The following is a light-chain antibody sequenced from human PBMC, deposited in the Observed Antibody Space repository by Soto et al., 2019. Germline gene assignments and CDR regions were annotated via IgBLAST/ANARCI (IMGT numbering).Light chain of an antibody. V-gene: IGKV3-20*01. Sequence: EILLTQSPCIMYLSPGERATLSCGAGQTVGRSYLAWYQQKPGQAPRLLIFGTSTRATGIPDRFSGGGSGTDFTLTISRLDPEDYAVYFCQQYDSIPPWTFGQGTKVDIK. J-gene: IGKJ1*01. CDR3: QQYDSIPPWT. CDR1: QTVGRSY. CDR2: GTS.